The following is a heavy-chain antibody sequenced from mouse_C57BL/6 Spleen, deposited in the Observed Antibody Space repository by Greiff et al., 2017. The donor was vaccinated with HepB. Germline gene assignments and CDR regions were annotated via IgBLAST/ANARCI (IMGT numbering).Heavy chain of an antibody. V-gene: IGHV1-69*01. CDR3: ASSSPNWDVRAMDY. CDR2: IDPSDSYT. D-gene: IGHD4-1*02. J-gene: IGHJ4*01. CDR1: GYTFTSYW. Sequence: VQLQQPGAELVMPGASVKLSCKASGYTFTSYWMHWVKQRPGQGLEWIGEIDPSDSYTNYNQKFKGKSTLTVDKSSSTAYMQLSSLTSEDSAVYYCASSSPNWDVRAMDYWGQGTSVTVSS.